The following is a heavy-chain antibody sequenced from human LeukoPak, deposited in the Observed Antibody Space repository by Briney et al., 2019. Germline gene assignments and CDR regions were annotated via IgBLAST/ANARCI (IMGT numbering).Heavy chain of an antibody. CDR2: INHSGST. CDR1: GGSFSGYY. V-gene: IGHV4-34*01. CDR3: AKANNENAFDI. Sequence: SETLSLTCAVYGGSFSGYYWSWIRQPPGKGLEWIGEINHSGSTNYNPSLKSRVTISVDTSKNQFSLKLSSVTAADTAVYYCAKANNENAFDIWGQGTVVTVSS. J-gene: IGHJ3*02. D-gene: IGHD1/OR15-1a*01.